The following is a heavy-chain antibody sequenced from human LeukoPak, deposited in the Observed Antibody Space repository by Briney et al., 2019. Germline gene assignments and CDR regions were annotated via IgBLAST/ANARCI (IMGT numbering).Heavy chain of an antibody. CDR1: GGSFSGYH. V-gene: IGHV4-34*01. CDR2: INHSGST. Sequence: PSETLSLTCAVYGGSFSGYHWSWIRQPPGKGLEWIGEINHSGSTNYNPSLKSRVTISVDTSKNQFSLKLSSVTTTDTAVYYCARGPNTVVTPRDAFDIWGQGTMVTVSS. D-gene: IGHD4-23*01. CDR3: ARGPNTVVTPRDAFDI. J-gene: IGHJ3*02.